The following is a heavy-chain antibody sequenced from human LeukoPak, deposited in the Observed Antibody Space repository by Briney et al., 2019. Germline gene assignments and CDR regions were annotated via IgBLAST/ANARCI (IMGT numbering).Heavy chain of an antibody. CDR3: ARQRKQLVRYYYYYYYMDV. J-gene: IGHJ6*03. Sequence: SETLSLTCTVSGGSISSYYWSWIRQPPGKGLEWIGYIYTSGSTNYNPSLKSRVTISVDTPKNQFSLKLSSVTAADTAVYYCARQRKQLVRYYYYYYYMDVWGKGTTVTVSS. V-gene: IGHV4-4*09. D-gene: IGHD6-13*01. CDR2: IYTSGST. CDR1: GGSISSYY.